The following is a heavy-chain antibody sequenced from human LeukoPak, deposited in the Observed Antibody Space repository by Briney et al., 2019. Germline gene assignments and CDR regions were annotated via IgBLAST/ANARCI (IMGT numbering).Heavy chain of an antibody. CDR2: ISAYNGNT. V-gene: IGHV1-18*01. J-gene: IGHJ4*02. CDR3: ARDATSTSSGWYGNDY. CDR1: GYTFTSYG. Sequence: ASVKVSCKASGYTFTSYGISWVRQAPGQGLEWMGWISAYNGNTNYAQKLQGRVTMTTDTSTSTAYMELRSLRSDDTAVYYCARDATSTSSGWYGNDYWGQGTLVTVSS. D-gene: IGHD6-19*01.